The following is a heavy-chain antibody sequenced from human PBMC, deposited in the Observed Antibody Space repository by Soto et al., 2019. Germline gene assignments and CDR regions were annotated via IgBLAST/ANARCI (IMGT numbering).Heavy chain of an antibody. J-gene: IGHJ4*02. CDR3: ARDGAVTGTTSDYFDY. Sequence: PSETLSLTCTVSGGSISSGDYYWSWIRQPPGKGLEWIGYIYYSGSTYYNPSLKSRVTISVDTSKNQFSLKLSSVTAADTAVYYCARDGAVTGTTSDYFDYWGQGTLVTVSS. CDR1: GGSISSGDYY. V-gene: IGHV4-30-4*01. CDR2: IYYSGST. D-gene: IGHD1-20*01.